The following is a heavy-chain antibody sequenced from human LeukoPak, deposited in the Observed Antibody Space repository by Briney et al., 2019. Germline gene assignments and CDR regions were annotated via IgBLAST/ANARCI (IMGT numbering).Heavy chain of an antibody. CDR2: ISHDGSNK. CDR3: AREPYSSGWYFSYYFDY. CDR1: GFTFSNYA. D-gene: IGHD6-19*01. J-gene: IGHJ4*02. V-gene: IGHV3-30-3*01. Sequence: GGSLRLSCAASGFTFSNYAMHWVRQAPGKGLEWVAVISHDGSNKYYTDSVKGRFTISRDNSENTLYLQMNSLRAEDTAVYYCAREPYSSGWYFSYYFDYWGQGTLVTVSS.